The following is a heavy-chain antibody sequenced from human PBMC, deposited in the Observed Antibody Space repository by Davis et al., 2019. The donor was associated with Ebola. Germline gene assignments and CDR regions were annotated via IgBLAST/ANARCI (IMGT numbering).Heavy chain of an antibody. J-gene: IGHJ4*02. CDR3: ARSTGKGFFDY. D-gene: IGHD1-14*01. Sequence: SVKVSCKASGGTFSSNAISWVRQAPGQGLEWMGRVIPFLDIVNYAQRFQGRVTITADNSTSTAYLELSSLRSEDTAVYYCARSTGKGFFDYWGQGTLVTVSS. V-gene: IGHV1-69*04. CDR1: GGTFSSNA. CDR2: VIPFLDIV.